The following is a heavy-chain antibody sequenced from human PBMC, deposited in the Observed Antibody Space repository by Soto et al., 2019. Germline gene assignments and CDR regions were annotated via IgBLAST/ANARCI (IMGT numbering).Heavy chain of an antibody. D-gene: IGHD3-10*01. V-gene: IGHV4-4*02. CDR2: IYHSGNT. CDR1: GGSISSSNW. Sequence: QVQLQESGPGLVKPSGTLSLTCAVSGGSISSSNWWSWVRQPPGKGLEWIGEIYHSGNTNYNPSLKTPLPMAADTSRNQFSLTRSAVTAADTAVYYCARRWGEGRVDYWGQGTLVTVSS. CDR3: ARRWGEGRVDY. J-gene: IGHJ4*02.